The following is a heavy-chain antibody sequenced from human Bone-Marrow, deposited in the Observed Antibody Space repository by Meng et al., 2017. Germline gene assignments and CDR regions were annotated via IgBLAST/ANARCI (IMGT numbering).Heavy chain of an antibody. D-gene: IGHD1-1*01. J-gene: IGHJ4*02. V-gene: IGHV3-15*01. Sequence: EVQLVEAGGGLGKAGGSLRLSCVASGLSFTDAWMSWDRQAPGKGLEWVGRIKRNSDGGTIDYAAPVKGRFTISRDDSKNTLYLQMHSLKTEDTAVYYCNWNDFGDYWGQGALVTVSS. CDR3: NWNDFGDY. CDR2: IKRNSDGGTI. CDR1: GLSFTDAW.